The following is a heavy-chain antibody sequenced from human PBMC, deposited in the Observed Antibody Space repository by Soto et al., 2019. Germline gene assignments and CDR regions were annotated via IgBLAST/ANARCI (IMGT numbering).Heavy chain of an antibody. D-gene: IGHD1-1*01. CDR3: AREGRWNLDF. J-gene: IGHJ4*02. CDR2: ISLDGTIK. CDR1: GFTYTTHA. V-gene: IGHV3-30-3*01. Sequence: QVQLVESGGGVVQPGRSLRLSCTASGFTYTTHAMHWVRQAPGKGLEWVAIISLDGTIKYYADSVKGRFTISRDTSKNTLYLQMNSLGPEDTAVYYCAREGRWNLDFWGQGTLVTVSS.